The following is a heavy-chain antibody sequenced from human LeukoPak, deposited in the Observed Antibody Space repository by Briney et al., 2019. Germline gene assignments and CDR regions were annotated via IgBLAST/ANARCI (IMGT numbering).Heavy chain of an antibody. J-gene: IGHJ3*02. CDR2: IYPSGSI. CDR3: ARDSVAGYAFDI. D-gene: IGHD6-19*01. CDR1: GGSISSCSYY. V-gene: IGHV4-61*02. Sequence: SQTLSLTCTVSGGSISSCSYYWSWIRQPAGKGLEWIGRIYPSGSINYSPSLKSRVIISVDTSKNQFSLNLTSVTAADTAVYFCARDSVAGYAFDIWGRGTMVTVSS.